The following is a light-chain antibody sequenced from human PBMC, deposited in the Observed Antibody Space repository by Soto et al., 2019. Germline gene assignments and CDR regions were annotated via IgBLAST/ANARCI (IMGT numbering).Light chain of an antibody. V-gene: IGKV1-5*01. CDR2: DAS. Sequence: DIQMTQSPSTLSASVGDRVTITCRASQSISSSLAWYQQKPGKAPNLLIYDASSLESGVPSRFSGSGSGTEFILTISSLQPDDFATYYCQQYKSYPPFAQGTKVAIK. CDR3: QQYKSYPP. CDR1: QSISSS. J-gene: IGKJ1*01.